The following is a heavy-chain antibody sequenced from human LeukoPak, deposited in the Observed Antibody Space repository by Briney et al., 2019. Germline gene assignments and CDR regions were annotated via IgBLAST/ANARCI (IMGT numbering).Heavy chain of an antibody. CDR1: GFIFSSYA. V-gene: IGHV3-30-3*01. D-gene: IGHD1-26*01. CDR2: ISDDGSNQ. Sequence: GGSLRLSCAASGFIFSSYAIHWVRQAPGKGLGWVAVISDDGSNQYYADSVKGRFTVSRDNAKSSLFLQMNSLRAEDTAVYYCATEVGPRYYYYAMDVWGQGTTVTVSS. CDR3: ATEVGPRYYYYAMDV. J-gene: IGHJ6*02.